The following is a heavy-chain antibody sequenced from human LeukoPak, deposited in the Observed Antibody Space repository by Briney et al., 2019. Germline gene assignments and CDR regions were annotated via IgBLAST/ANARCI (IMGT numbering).Heavy chain of an antibody. D-gene: IGHD3-22*01. J-gene: IGHJ4*02. CDR3: ARGGYYDSSVVY. CDR1: GFTFDDYG. V-gene: IGHV3-20*04. CDR2: INWNGGST. Sequence: GGSLRLSCAASGFTFDDYGMSWVRQAPGKGLEWVSGINWNGGSTGYADSVKGRFTIYRDNAKNSLYLQMNSLRAEDTALYYCARGGYYDSSVVYWGQGTLVTVSS.